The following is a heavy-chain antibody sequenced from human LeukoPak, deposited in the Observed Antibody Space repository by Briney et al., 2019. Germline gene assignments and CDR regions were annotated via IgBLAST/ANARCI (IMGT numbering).Heavy chain of an antibody. D-gene: IGHD3-22*01. CDR2: IWYDGSNK. CDR3: ARDSDYYDSSGYPGY. V-gene: IGHV3-33*01. CDR1: GFTFSSYG. J-gene: IGHJ4*02. Sequence: GGSLRLSCAASGFTFSSYGMHWVRQAPGKGLEWVAVIWYDGSNKYYADSVKGRFTISRDNSKNTLYLQMNSLRADDTAVYYCARDSDYYDSSGYPGYWGQGTLVTVSS.